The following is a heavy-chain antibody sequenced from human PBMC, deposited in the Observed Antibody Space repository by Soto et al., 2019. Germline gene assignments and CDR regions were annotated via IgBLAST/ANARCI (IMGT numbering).Heavy chain of an antibody. CDR3: ARDRLYCSGGSCYWGDAFDI. J-gene: IGHJ3*02. Sequence: GGSLRLSCAASGFTFSSYSMNWVRQAPGKGLEWVSYISSSSSTIYYADSVKGRFTISRDNAKNSLYLQMNSLRAEDTAVYYCARDRLYCSGGSCYWGDAFDIWGQGTMVTVSS. D-gene: IGHD2-15*01. CDR1: GFTFSSYS. CDR2: ISSSSSTI. V-gene: IGHV3-48*01.